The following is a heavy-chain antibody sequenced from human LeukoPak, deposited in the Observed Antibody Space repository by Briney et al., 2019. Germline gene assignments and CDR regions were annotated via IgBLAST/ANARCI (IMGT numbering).Heavy chain of an antibody. V-gene: IGHV4-38-2*01. CDR1: GISVNTTYF. CDR2: IYHTGTT. Sequence: SETLSLTCSVSGISVNTTYFWGWIRQAPGKGLEWIGSIYHTGTTDYNPSLKSRVTISIDTSKNQFSLKLSSVTAADTAVYYCVRLALRDWFDPWGQGTLVTVSS. CDR3: VRLALRDWFDP. J-gene: IGHJ5*02.